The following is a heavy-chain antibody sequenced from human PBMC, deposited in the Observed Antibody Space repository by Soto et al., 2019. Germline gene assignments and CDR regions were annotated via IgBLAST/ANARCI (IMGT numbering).Heavy chain of an antibody. D-gene: IGHD2-21*01. Sequence: QVQLVQSGAEVKKPGSSVKVSCKASGGTFSSYAISWVRQAPGQGLEWMGGIIPIFGTANYAQKFQGRVTITADESTSTAYMELSRLRSEDTDVYYCARDQGIATILPSDAFDIWGQGTMVTVSS. CDR2: IIPIFGTA. J-gene: IGHJ3*02. V-gene: IGHV1-69*01. CDR3: ARDQGIATILPSDAFDI. CDR1: GGTFSSYA.